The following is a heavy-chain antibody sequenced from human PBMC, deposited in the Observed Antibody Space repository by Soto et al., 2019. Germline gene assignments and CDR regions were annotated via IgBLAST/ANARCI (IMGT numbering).Heavy chain of an antibody. V-gene: IGHV4-39*01. CDR3: ARSSITPRLFMYPFDY. CDR1: GGSITSSSHY. D-gene: IGHD6-6*01. Sequence: QLQLQESGPGLVKPSETLSLTCTVSGGSITSSSHYWGWIRQPPGKGLECIGNIYYDGITYYNPSLKSRVTISLDTSKNQFSLRLNSVTAADTAVYYCARSSITPRLFMYPFDYWGQGTLVTVSS. J-gene: IGHJ4*02. CDR2: IYYDGIT.